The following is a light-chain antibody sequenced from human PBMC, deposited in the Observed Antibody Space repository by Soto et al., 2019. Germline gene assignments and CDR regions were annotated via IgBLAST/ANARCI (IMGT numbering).Light chain of an antibody. CDR3: QHYGGSFI. CDR2: NTS. J-gene: IGKJ3*01. CDR1: QSINSKS. Sequence: EIVLTQSPGTLSLSPGEGATVSCRVIQSINSKSLVWYQRKFGQAPRLLIYNTSSRATGIPDRFSGSGSGTDFTLSISRLEPEDFAVYYCQHYGGSFIVGPGTKVDFK. V-gene: IGKV3-20*01.